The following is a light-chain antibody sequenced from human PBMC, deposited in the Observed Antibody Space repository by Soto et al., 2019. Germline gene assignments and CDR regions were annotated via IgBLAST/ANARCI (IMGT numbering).Light chain of an antibody. CDR1: QSISDY. Sequence: DLQMTQSPSSLSASVGDRVTITCRASQSISDYLNWYQQKPGKAPEPLIYAASTLQSGVPSRFSGSGSGTDFTLTISSLQPEDFATYYCQQSYSILTFGQGTKVEIK. V-gene: IGKV1-39*01. CDR2: AAS. CDR3: QQSYSILT. J-gene: IGKJ1*01.